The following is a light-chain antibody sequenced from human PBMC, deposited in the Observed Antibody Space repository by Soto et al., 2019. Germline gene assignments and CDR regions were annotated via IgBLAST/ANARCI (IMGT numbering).Light chain of an antibody. J-gene: IGLJ1*01. CDR2: ENN. CDR3: GTWDSSLSAYV. V-gene: IGLV1-51*02. Sequence: QSVLTQPPSVSAAAGQKVTISCSGSSSNIGNNYVSWYQQLLGTAPKLLIYENNKRPSGIPDRFSGSKSGTSATLGITGLQTGDEADYYCGTWDSSLSAYVFGTGTKVTVL. CDR1: SSNIGNNY.